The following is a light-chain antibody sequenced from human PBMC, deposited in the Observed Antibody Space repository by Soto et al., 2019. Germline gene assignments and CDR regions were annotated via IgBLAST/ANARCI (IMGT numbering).Light chain of an antibody. Sequence: EIGLTQSPGTLSLSPGERATLSCRARQSVSKYLAWYQHKPGGAPRLLIYDASRKATGIPARFSGSGSGTDFTLTISSLEPEDSAVYYCQHRSGWSYTFGQGTKLEIK. J-gene: IGKJ2*01. CDR2: DAS. CDR1: QSVSKY. V-gene: IGKV3-11*01. CDR3: QHRSGWSYT.